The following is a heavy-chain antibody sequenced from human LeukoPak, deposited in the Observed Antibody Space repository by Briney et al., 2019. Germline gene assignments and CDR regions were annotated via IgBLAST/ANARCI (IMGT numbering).Heavy chain of an antibody. Sequence: ASVKVSCKASGYTFTSYDINWVRQATGQGLEWMGWMNPNSGNTGYAQKFQGRVTMTRNTSISTAYMELSSLRSEDTAVYYCMKRNDILTGSSDYWGQGTLVTVSS. CDR1: GYTFTSYD. D-gene: IGHD3-9*01. V-gene: IGHV1-8*01. J-gene: IGHJ4*02. CDR3: MKRNDILTGSSDY. CDR2: MNPNSGNT.